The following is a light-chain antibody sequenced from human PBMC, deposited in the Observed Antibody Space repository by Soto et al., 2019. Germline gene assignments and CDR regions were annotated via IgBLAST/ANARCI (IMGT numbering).Light chain of an antibody. CDR2: ETS. J-gene: IGKJ1*01. CDR1: QSITTW. Sequence: DIQMTQSPSTLSASVGDTVTVTCRASQSITTWLAWYQQKSGKAPKLLIYETSILYTEVPSRFSGSGSGTDFTLTISSLQPDDIGTHYCQQYSTFWTFGQGTKVDMK. V-gene: IGKV1-5*03. CDR3: QQYSTFWT.